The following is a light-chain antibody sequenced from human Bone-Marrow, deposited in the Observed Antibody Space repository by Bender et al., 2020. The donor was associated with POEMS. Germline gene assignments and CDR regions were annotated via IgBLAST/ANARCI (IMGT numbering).Light chain of an antibody. Sequence: QSALTQPASVSGSPGQSITISCTGSISDVGGYNLVSWYQQHPGEAPQLMIFEVSQRPSGVSNRFSGSKSGNTASLTISGTQTMDEADYYCQSWGSNTAVFGGGTKLTVL. CDR2: EVS. CDR3: QSWGSNTAV. CDR1: ISDVGGYNL. J-gene: IGLJ2*01. V-gene: IGLV2-14*02.